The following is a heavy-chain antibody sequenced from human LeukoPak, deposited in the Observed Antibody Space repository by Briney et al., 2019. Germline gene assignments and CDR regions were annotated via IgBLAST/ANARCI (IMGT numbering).Heavy chain of an antibody. CDR1: GFTFSGFS. CDR2: IKQDGSER. J-gene: IGHJ4*02. V-gene: IGHV3-7*01. D-gene: IGHD2-15*01. CDR3: ARGVGVPNYYFDY. Sequence: GGSLRLSCAASGFTFSGFSMSWVRQSPTKGLEWVAHIKQDGSERYYVDSVKGRFTISKDNAKNSLYLQMNSLRAEDAAVYYCARGVGVPNYYFDYWGQGTLVTVSS.